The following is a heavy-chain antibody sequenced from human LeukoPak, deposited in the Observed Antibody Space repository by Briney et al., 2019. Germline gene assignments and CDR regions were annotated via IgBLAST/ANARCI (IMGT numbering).Heavy chain of an antibody. D-gene: IGHD3-10*01. V-gene: IGHV3-7*05. CDR1: GFTFGSYW. Sequence: AGGSLRLSCAVSGFTFGSYWMSWVRQSPGKGLEWVANIRQDGSEKYYVDSVKGRFTISRDNSKNTLYLQLNSLRAEDTAIYYCAKDLTASLIVVIITGFDYWGQGTLVTVSS. J-gene: IGHJ4*02. CDR2: IRQDGSEK. CDR3: AKDLTASLIVVIITGFDY.